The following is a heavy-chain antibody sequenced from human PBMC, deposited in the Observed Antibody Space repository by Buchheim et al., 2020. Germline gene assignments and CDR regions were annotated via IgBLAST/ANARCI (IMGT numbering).Heavy chain of an antibody. CDR3: ATWAFYHGVDV. J-gene: IGHJ6*02. V-gene: IGHV3-48*02. D-gene: IGHD7-27*01. Sequence: EVQMVDSGGGLVQPGGSLRLSCAASGFNFGAYAMNWFRQAPGRGLEWLSHIRSGSTAMYYTDSVRGRFPISRDDAKNSLYLQMDSLRDDDTAVYFCATWAFYHGVDVWGQGT. CDR2: IRSGSTAM. CDR1: GFNFGAYA.